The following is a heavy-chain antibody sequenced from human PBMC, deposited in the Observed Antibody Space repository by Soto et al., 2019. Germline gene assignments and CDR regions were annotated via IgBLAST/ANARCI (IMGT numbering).Heavy chain of an antibody. V-gene: IGHV1-18*01. CDR1: GYTFTSYG. CDR2: ISAYNGNT. J-gene: IGHJ3*02. CDR3: ARDRGRDIVVVVADAVAFDI. D-gene: IGHD2-15*01. Sequence: ASVKVSCKASGYTFTSYGISWVREAPGQGLELMGWISAYNGNTNYAQKLQGRVTMTTDTSTSTAYMELRSLRSDDTAVYYCARDRGRDIVVVVADAVAFDIWGQGTMVTV.